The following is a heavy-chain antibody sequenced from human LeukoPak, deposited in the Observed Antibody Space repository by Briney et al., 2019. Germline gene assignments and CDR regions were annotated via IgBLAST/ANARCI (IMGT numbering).Heavy chain of an antibody. CDR1: GYTFTSYG. J-gene: IGHJ3*01. CDR2: ISTYNGNT. V-gene: IGHV1-18*01. D-gene: IGHD3-16*01. Sequence: GASVKVSCKASGYTFTSYGISWVRQAPGQGLEWMGWISTYNGNTNYAQKFQDRVTMTKDTSTSTAYMEMRSLRSDDTAIYYCARVRLVWGMETFDLWGQGTMVTVSS. CDR3: ARVRLVWGMETFDL.